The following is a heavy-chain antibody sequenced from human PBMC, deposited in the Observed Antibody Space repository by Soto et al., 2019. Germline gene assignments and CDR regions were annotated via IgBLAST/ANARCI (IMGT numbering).Heavy chain of an antibody. CDR2: ISYDGSNK. CDR1: GFTFSSYA. V-gene: IGHV3-30-3*01. Sequence: QVQLVESGGGVVQPGRSLRLSCAASGFTFSSYAMHWVRQAPGKGLEWVAVISYDGSNKYYADSVKGRFTISRDNSKNTLYLQMNSLRAEDTAVYYCARGASGWYPPHFDYWGQGTLVTVSS. J-gene: IGHJ4*02. CDR3: ARGASGWYPPHFDY. D-gene: IGHD6-19*01.